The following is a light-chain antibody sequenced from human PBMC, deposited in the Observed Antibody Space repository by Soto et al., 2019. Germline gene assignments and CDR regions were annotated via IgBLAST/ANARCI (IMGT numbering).Light chain of an antibody. V-gene: IGKV1D-13*01. CDR2: DAS. J-gene: IGKJ5*01. Sequence: NQPPPSVSAFASHPVTITCRASQSISSALAWYQQKPGKGPKLLIYDASSLESGVPSRLSGSGSGTDFTLTIRSLQPEDFATYYCQQYNNYITFGQGTRLDIK. CDR3: QQYNNYIT. CDR1: QSISSA.